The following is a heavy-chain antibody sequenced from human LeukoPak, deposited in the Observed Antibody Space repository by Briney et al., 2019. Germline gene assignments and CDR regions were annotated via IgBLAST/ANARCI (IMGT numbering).Heavy chain of an antibody. V-gene: IGHV4-39*01. CDR3: ARHPDYYYSYMDV. CDR2: IYYSGST. Sequence: SETLSLTCTVSGGSIYSSSYYWGWIRQPPGKGLEWIGSIYYSGSTYYNPSLKSRVTISVDTSKNQFSLKLSSVTAADTAVYYCARHPDYYYSYMDVWGKGTTVTISS. J-gene: IGHJ6*03. CDR1: GGSIYSSSYY.